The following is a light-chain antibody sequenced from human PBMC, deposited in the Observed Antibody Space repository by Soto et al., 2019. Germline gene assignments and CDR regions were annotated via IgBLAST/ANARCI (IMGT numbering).Light chain of an antibody. J-gene: IGKJ1*01. CDR2: KAS. CDR3: QQYNDNWT. CDR1: QSISSW. V-gene: IGKV1-5*03. Sequence: DIQMTQSPSTLSASVGDRVTITCRASQSISSWLAWYQQKPGQAPKLLIYKASTLQSVVPSRFSGSGSGTEFTLAISSLQPDDSATYYCQQYNDNWTFGQGTKVDIK.